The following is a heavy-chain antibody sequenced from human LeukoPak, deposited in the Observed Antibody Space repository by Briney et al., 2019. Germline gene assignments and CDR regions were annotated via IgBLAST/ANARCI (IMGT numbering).Heavy chain of an antibody. J-gene: IGHJ4*02. CDR2: IYTSGST. V-gene: IGHV4-4*07. CDR3: ARGPTYCSSSSCLQGE. Sequence: SETLSLTCTVSGGSISSYYWSWIRQPAGKGLEWIGRIYTSGSTNYNPSLKSRVTISVDTSKNQFSLKLSSVTAADTAVYYCARGPTYCSSSSCLQGEWGQGTLVTVSS. CDR1: GGSISSYY. D-gene: IGHD2-15*01.